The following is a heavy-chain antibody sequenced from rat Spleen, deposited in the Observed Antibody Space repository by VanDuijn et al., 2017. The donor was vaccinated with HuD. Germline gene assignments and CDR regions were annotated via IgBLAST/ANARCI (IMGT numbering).Heavy chain of an antibody. V-gene: IGHV5-29*01. J-gene: IGHJ2*01. CDR2: ISSDGGRN. CDR1: GFTFSDYY. Sequence: EVQLVESDGGLVQPGRSLKLSCAASGFTFSDYYMAWVRQAPTQGLEWVATISSDGGRNFYRDSVKGRFTISRNNAKSTLYLQLDSLRSEDTAMYCFAGAHYGGEPFDYCGQGVMVTVAS. D-gene: IGHD1-1*01. CDR3: AGAHYGGEPFDY.